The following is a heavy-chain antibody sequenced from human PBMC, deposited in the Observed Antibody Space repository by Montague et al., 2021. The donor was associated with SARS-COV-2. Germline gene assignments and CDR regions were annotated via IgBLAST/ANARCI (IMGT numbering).Heavy chain of an antibody. CDR2: IFYTGST. Sequence: SETLSLTCSVSGGSTSNYYWTWIRQSPGTGLQWIGYIFYTGSTKFNPSLKSRVSMSLDTSKNHFSLRLSPVTAADTARYYCARDGGVGDSGANTWSYYYYGMDVWGQGTTVTVSS. CDR3: ARDGGVGDSGANTWSYYYYGMDV. J-gene: IGHJ6*02. D-gene: IGHD2-15*01. V-gene: IGHV4-59*01. CDR1: GGSTSNYY.